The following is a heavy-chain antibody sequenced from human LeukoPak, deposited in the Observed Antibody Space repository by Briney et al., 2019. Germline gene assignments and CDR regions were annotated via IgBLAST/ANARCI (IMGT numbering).Heavy chain of an antibody. CDR1: GFTFSSYS. D-gene: IGHD2-21*02. Sequence: PGGSLRLSCAASGFTFSSYSMNWVRQAPGKGLEWVSYISSSSSTIYYADSVKGRFTISRDNAKNSLYLQMNSLRAEDTAVYYCARRYCPATAIRTYYYYYYMDVWGKGTTVTVSS. J-gene: IGHJ6*03. CDR3: ARRYCPATAIRTYYYYYYMDV. CDR2: ISSSSSTI. V-gene: IGHV3-48*01.